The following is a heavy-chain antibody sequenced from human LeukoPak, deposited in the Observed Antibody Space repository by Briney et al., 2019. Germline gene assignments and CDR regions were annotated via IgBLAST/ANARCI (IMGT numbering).Heavy chain of an antibody. J-gene: IGHJ6*03. V-gene: IGHV3-73*01. D-gene: IGHD5-24*01. Sequence: PGGSLRLSCAASGFTFSGSAMHWVRQASGKGLEWVGRIRSKANSYATAYAASVKGRFTISRDDSKNTAYLQMNSLKTEDKAVYYCTRPEETYYMDVWGKGTTVTVSS. CDR1: GFTFSGSA. CDR2: IRSKANSYAT. CDR3: TRPEETYYMDV.